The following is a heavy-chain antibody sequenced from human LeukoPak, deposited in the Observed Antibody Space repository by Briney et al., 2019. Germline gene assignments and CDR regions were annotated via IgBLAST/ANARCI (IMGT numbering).Heavy chain of an antibody. Sequence: SQTLSLTCAISGDSVSGNNAAWNWIRQSPSRGLEWLGRTYYRSRWFTDYALSVKSRITINPDISRNQFSLQLNSVSPEDTAVYYCVRGSALDIWGQGTMVTVSS. CDR3: VRGSALDI. V-gene: IGHV6-1*01. CDR1: GDSVSGNNAA. CDR2: TYYRSRWFT. J-gene: IGHJ3*02.